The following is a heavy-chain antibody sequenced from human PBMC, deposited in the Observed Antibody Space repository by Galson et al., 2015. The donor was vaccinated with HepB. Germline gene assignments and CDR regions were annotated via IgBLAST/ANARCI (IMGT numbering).Heavy chain of an antibody. Sequence: QSGAEVKKPGESLKISCKGFGYSFTRYWIGWVRQMPGKGLEGMGIIYPGDSDARYSPSFQGQVTMSADKSISTAYLHWSSLKASDTAMYYCARLGTGSYSEGAFDIWGQGTMVTVSS. CDR1: GYSFTRYW. CDR3: ARLGTGSYSEGAFDI. J-gene: IGHJ3*02. D-gene: IGHD1-26*01. CDR2: IYPGDSDA. V-gene: IGHV5-51*01.